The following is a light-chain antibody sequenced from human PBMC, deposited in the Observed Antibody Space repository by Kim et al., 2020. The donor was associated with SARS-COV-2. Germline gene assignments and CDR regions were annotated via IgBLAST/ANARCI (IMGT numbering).Light chain of an antibody. CDR2: DVS. V-gene: IGLV2-14*01. Sequence: QSALTQPASVSGSPGQSVTISCTGTSSDIGGYNYVSWYQQHPGKAPKLMIYDVSKRPSGVSNRFSGSKSGNTASLTISGLQAEDEADYYCSSYTSSSTGVLGGGTQLTVL. J-gene: IGLJ3*02. CDR3: SSYTSSSTGV. CDR1: SSDIGGYNY.